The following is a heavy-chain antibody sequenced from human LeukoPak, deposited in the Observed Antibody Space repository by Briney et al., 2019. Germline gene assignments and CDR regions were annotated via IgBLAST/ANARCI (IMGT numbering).Heavy chain of an antibody. CDR1: GGSISSSSYY. J-gene: IGHJ4*02. V-gene: IGHV4-39*01. CDR2: IYYSGST. D-gene: IGHD3-10*01. CDR3: ARRRYGGEDFDY. Sequence: SETLSLTCTVSGGSISSSSYYWGWIRQPPGKGLEWIGSIYYSGSTYYNPSLKSRVTISVDTSKNQFSLKLSSVTAADTAVYYCARRRYGGEDFDYWGQGTLVTVSS.